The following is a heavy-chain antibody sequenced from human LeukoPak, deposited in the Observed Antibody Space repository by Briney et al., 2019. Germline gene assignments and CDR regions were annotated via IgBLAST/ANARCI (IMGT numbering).Heavy chain of an antibody. V-gene: IGHV1-3*01. J-gene: IGHJ1*01. CDR2: TNAGNGNT. CDR1: GYTFTSYG. CDR3: ARVPLYDSSGYYYPH. D-gene: IGHD3-22*01. Sequence: ASVKVSCKTSGYTFTSYGMHWVRQAPGQGLKWMGWTNAGNGNTKYSQKFQGRVTITRDTSASTAYMELSSLRSEDTAVYYCARVPLYDSSGYYYPHWGQGTLVTVSS.